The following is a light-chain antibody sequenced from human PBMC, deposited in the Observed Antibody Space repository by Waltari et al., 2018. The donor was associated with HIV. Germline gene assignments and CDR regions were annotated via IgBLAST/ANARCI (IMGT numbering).Light chain of an antibody. V-gene: IGLV1-40*01. CDR1: NSNIGAAYD. Sequence: QSVLTQPPSVSGAPGQRVTISCTGSNSNIGAAYDVHWFQQLPGTAPKLVHYGNNNQTAGVPDRVDGSKAGTASSLAISGLQAEDEADYCGQSYDSSLSGSVFGGGTKLTVL. CDR3: QSYDSSLSGSV. CDR2: GNN. J-gene: IGLJ2*01.